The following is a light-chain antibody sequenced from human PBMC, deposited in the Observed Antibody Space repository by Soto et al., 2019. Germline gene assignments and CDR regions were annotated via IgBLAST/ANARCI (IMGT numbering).Light chain of an antibody. CDR2: AAS. CDR1: QSIISY. J-gene: IGKJ4*01. CDR3: QQSYSTQLT. Sequence: DIQMTQSPSSLSASVGDRVTITCRASQSIISYLNWYQQKPGKAPKLLIYAASSLQSGVPSRFSGSGSGTDFTLTISSLQPEDFATYYCQQSYSTQLTFGGGTKVEIK. V-gene: IGKV1-39*01.